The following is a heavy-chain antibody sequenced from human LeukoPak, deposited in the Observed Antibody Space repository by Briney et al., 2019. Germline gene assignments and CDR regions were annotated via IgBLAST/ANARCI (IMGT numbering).Heavy chain of an antibody. CDR1: GGTFSSYA. D-gene: IGHD6-19*01. V-gene: IGHV1-69*05. CDR2: IIPIFGTA. Sequence: SVKVSCKASGGTFSSYAISWVRQAPGQGLEWMGGIIPIFGTANYAQKFQGRVTITTDESTSTAYMELSSLRSEDTAVYYCARSLTSSGWSRDPPREGYYYYYYYMDVWGKGTTVTVSS. CDR3: ARSLTSSGWSRDPPREGYYYYYYYMDV. J-gene: IGHJ6*03.